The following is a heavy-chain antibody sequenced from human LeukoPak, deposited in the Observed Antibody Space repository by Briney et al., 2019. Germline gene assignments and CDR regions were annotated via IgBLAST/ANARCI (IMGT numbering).Heavy chain of an antibody. Sequence: GGSLRLSCTTSGFTFGDFAVSWFRQAPGKGLEWVSFIRSKAYGGTTEYAASVKGRFTISRDDSKSIAYLQMNSLKTEDTAVYYCTRDRICGGDCYSRGYFDYWGQGTLVTVSS. CDR3: TRDRICGGDCYSRGYFDY. D-gene: IGHD2-21*02. V-gene: IGHV3-49*03. CDR1: GFTFGDFA. J-gene: IGHJ4*02. CDR2: IRSKAYGGTT.